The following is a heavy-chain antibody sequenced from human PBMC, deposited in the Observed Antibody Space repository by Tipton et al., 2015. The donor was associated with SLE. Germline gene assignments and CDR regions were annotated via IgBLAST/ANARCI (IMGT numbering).Heavy chain of an antibody. CDR3: ARGRGDGDPEYFQH. CDR2: IYYSGST. V-gene: IGHV4-59*04. CDR1: GGSISSYY. J-gene: IGHJ1*01. Sequence: TLSLTCTVSGGSISSYYWSWFRQPPGKGLEWIGYIYYSGSTYYNPSLKSRVTISVDTSKNQFSLKLSSVTAADTAVYYCARGRGDGDPEYFQHWGQGTLVTVSS. D-gene: IGHD4-17*01.